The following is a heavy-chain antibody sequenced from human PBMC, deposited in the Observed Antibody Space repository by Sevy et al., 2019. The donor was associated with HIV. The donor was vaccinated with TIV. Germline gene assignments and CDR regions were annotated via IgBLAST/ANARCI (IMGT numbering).Heavy chain of an antibody. CDR1: GFTFGDYA. D-gene: IGHD6-13*01. V-gene: IGHV3-49*03. Sequence: GGSLRLSCTASGFTFGDYAMSWFRQAPGKGLEWVGFIRSKAYCGTTEYAASVKGRFTISRDDSKSIAYLQMNSLKTEDTAVYYCTRARVAAAGNVRGAFDIWGQGTMVTVS. CDR2: IRSKAYCGTT. J-gene: IGHJ3*02. CDR3: TRARVAAAGNVRGAFDI.